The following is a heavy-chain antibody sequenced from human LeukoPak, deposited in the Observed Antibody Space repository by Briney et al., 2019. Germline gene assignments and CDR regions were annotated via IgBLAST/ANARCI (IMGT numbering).Heavy chain of an antibody. Sequence: GGSLRLSCAASGFTFSSYSMNWVRQAPGKGLGWVSSISSSSSYIHYADSVKGRFTISRDNAKNSLYLQMNSLRAEDTAVYYCARDLTTTGTIGFVYGMDVWGQGTTVTVSS. CDR3: ARDLTTTGTIGFVYGMDV. J-gene: IGHJ6*02. CDR1: GFTFSSYS. V-gene: IGHV3-21*01. D-gene: IGHD1-1*01. CDR2: ISSSSSYI.